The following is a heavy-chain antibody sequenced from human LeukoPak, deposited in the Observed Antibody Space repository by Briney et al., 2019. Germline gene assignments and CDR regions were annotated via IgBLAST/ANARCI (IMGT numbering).Heavy chain of an antibody. CDR1: GFTFSSYA. D-gene: IGHD3-10*01. CDR2: ISGSGGST. J-gene: IGHJ4*02. Sequence: GGSLRLSCAASGFTFSSYAMSWVRQAPGKGLEWVSGISGSGGSTYYADSVKGRFTISRDNSKKTLYLQMNSLRAEDTAVYYCAEASRNGSGSYYAEYWGQGTLVTVSS. V-gene: IGHV3-23*01. CDR3: AEASRNGSGSYYAEY.